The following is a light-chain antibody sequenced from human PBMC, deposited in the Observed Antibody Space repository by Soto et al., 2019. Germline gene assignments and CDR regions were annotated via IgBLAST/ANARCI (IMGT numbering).Light chain of an antibody. V-gene: IGKV3-20*01. J-gene: IGKJ5*01. CDR1: QSVSIR. CDR2: GAS. CDR3: QHYYGTSPIT. Sequence: EIVLTQSPGTLSLSPGERATLSCRASQSVSIRLAWYQHKSGQAPTLLISGASSRATGIPDRFSGSGSGTDFTLTIIRLEPEDFALYYCQHYYGTSPITFGQGTRLEIK.